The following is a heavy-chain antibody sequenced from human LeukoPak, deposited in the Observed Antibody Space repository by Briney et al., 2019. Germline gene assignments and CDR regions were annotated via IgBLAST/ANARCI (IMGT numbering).Heavy chain of an antibody. CDR2: IYSGGST. Sequence: GGSLRLSCVVSGFTVSSNYMSWVRQAPGKGLEWVSVIYSGGSTYYADSVKGRFTISRDNSKNTLYLQMNSLRAEDTAVYYCTSGNGTYFDYWGQGTLVTVSS. V-gene: IGHV3-66*01. D-gene: IGHD2-15*01. J-gene: IGHJ4*02. CDR3: TSGNGTYFDY. CDR1: GFTVSSNY.